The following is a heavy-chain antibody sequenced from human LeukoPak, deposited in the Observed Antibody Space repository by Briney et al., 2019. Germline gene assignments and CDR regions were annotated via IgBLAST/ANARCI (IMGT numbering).Heavy chain of an antibody. J-gene: IGHJ5*02. CDR3: AREGTAGTNLNWFDP. Sequence: TSETLSLTRTVSGGSISSYYWSWIRQPPGKGLEWIGYISYSGSTNFNPSLKSRVTISVDTSKNQFSLKLSSVTAADTAVYYCAREGTAGTNLNWFDPWGQGALVTVSS. CDR2: ISYSGST. V-gene: IGHV4-59*01. D-gene: IGHD1-1*01. CDR1: GGSISSYY.